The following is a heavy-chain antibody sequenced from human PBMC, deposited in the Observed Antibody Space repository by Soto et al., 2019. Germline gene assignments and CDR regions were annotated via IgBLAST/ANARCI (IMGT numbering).Heavy chain of an antibody. CDR1: GGSISSYY. V-gene: IGHV4-59*01. Sequence: QVQLQESGPGLVKPSETLSLTCTVSGGSISSYYWSWIRQPPGKGLEWIGYIYYSGSTNYNPSLKSRVTISVDTSNNQCALKLSSVTAADTAVYYCAREGVSSRWYNYYGMDVWGQGTTVTVSS. J-gene: IGHJ6*02. CDR3: AREGVSSRWYNYYGMDV. CDR2: IYYSGST. D-gene: IGHD6-13*01.